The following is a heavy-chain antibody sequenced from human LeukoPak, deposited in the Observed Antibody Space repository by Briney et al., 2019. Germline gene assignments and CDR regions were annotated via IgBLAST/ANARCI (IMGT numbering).Heavy chain of an antibody. CDR1: GYFFTGFY. CDR3: TRDLGGALAWFDP. J-gene: IGHJ5*02. V-gene: IGHV1-2*06. D-gene: IGHD2-21*01. CDR2: MNPSNGNT. Sequence: ASVKVSCKASGYFFTGFYIHWVRQAPGQGLEWMGRMNPSNGNTDFAQNVQGRVTMTRDTSITTAYMELSSLTSDDTAVYYCTRDLGGALAWFDPWGQGTLVTVSS.